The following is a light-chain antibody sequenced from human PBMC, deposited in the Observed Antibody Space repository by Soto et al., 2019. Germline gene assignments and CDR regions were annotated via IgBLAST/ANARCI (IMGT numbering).Light chain of an antibody. CDR2: AAS. Sequence: DIQMTQSPYSLSGSVGEAITITCRASQSISSSLNWFQHSPGQPPKLLLFAASTLQSGVPSRFSGSGSGTDFTLTISCLQSEDFATYYCHQYYSFPPTFGQGTKVDIK. CDR3: HQYYSFPPT. J-gene: IGKJ1*01. CDR1: QSISSS. V-gene: IGKV1-39*01.